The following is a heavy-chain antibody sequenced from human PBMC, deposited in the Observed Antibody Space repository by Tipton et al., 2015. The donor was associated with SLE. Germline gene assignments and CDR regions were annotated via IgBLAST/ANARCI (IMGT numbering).Heavy chain of an antibody. CDR2: LYSGGSR. V-gene: IGHV3-53*05. CDR3: ARDATGLDAFDI. D-gene: IGHD3-9*01. J-gene: IGHJ3*02. CDR1: GFTVIDYA. Sequence: SLRLSCAASGFTVIDYAMSWVRQAPGTGLEWVSVLYSGGSRYYADSVKGRFTISRDTSKNTLYLQMNSLRPEDTGVYYCARDATGLDAFDIWGQGTMVTVSS.